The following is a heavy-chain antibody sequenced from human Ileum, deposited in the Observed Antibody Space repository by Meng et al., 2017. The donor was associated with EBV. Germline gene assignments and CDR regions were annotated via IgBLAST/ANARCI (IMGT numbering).Heavy chain of an antibody. CDR2: TSHSGST. V-gene: IGHV4-4*02. J-gene: IGHJ4*02. CDR1: GGSISRSDW. Sequence: LRESGQGLVQLSGTLSLTSAVSGGSISRSDWWSWVRQPPGKGLEWIGETSHSGSTNYSPSLKSRVTISLDKSKNQLSLKLNSVTAADTAVYYCASSDYYRSDYWGQGTLVTVSS. D-gene: IGHD3-22*01. CDR3: ASSDYYRSDY.